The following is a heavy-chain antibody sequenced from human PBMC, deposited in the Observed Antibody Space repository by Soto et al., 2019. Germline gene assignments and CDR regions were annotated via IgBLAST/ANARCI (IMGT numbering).Heavy chain of an antibody. D-gene: IGHD3-9*01. Sequence: PSETLSLTCTVSGGSISSYYWSWIRQPPGKGLEWIGYIYYSGSTNYNPSLKSRVTISVDTSKNQFSLKLSSVTAADTAVYYCARLGTSYYDILTGYYSYYYYYMDVWGKGTTVT. V-gene: IGHV4-59*08. J-gene: IGHJ6*03. CDR1: GGSISSYY. CDR2: IYYSGST. CDR3: ARLGTSYYDILTGYYSYYYYYMDV.